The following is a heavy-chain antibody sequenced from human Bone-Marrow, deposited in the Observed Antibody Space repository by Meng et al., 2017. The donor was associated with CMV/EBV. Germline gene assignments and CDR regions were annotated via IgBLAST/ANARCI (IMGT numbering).Heavy chain of an antibody. D-gene: IGHD6-19*01. V-gene: IGHV3-23*01. CDR1: GFTFSSYA. Sequence: ETLSLTCAASGFTFSSYAMSWVRQAPGKGLEWVSAISGSGGSTYYADSVKGRFTISRDNSKNTLYLQMNSLRAEDTAVYYCAKDLHRGEWLVKSYYFDYWGQGTLVTVSS. CDR2: ISGSGGST. J-gene: IGHJ4*02. CDR3: AKDLHRGEWLVKSYYFDY.